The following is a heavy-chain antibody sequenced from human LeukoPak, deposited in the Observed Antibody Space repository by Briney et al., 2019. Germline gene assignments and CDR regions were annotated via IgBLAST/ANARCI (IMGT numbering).Heavy chain of an antibody. CDR1: GGSISSGSYY. J-gene: IGHJ3*02. V-gene: IGHV4-61*02. Sequence: PSQTLSLTCTVSGGSISSGSYYWNWIRQPAGKGLEWIGRIYTSGSTNYNPSLKSRVTISVDTSKNQFSLKLSSVTAADTAVYYCARVYCSGGSCYPRAFDIWGQGTMVTVSS. CDR2: IYTSGST. D-gene: IGHD2-15*01. CDR3: ARVYCSGGSCYPRAFDI.